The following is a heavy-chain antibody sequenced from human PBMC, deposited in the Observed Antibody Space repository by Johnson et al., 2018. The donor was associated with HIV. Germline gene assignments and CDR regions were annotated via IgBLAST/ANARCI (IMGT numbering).Heavy chain of an antibody. CDR2: LSGSGANT. CDR1: GFTVSSTY. Sequence: VQLVESGGGLVQPGGSLRLSCAASGFTVSSTYMRWVRQAPGKGLEWVSSLSGSGANTYYADFVKGRFTISRDNSNNTLYLQMNSLRAEDTAVYYCANEPHLDAFDIWGQGTMVTVAS. V-gene: IGHV3-23*04. J-gene: IGHJ3*02. CDR3: ANEPHLDAFDI.